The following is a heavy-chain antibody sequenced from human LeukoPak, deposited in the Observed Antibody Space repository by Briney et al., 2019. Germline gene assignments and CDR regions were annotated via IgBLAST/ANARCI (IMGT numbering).Heavy chain of an antibody. CDR2: INNDGSSA. J-gene: IGHJ4*02. CDR3: TTAGRIVPEPN. V-gene: IGHV3-74*01. D-gene: IGHD2/OR15-2a*01. Sequence: GGSLRLSCAASGFTFNNYWIHWVRQVPGKGLVWVSRINNDGSSASYVDSVKGRFTVSRDNAKNTLFLQMNSLRTEDTAVYYCTTAGRIVPEPNWGQGTLVTVSS. CDR1: GFTFNNYW.